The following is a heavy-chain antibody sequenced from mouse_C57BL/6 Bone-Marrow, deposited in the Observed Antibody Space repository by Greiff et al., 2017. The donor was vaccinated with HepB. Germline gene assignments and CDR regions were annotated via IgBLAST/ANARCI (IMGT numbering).Heavy chain of an antibody. D-gene: IGHD1-1*02. CDR3: ARGVATDY. J-gene: IGHJ2*01. Sequence: VHLVESGAELARPGASVKMSCKASGYTFTSYTMHWVKQRPGQGLEWIGYINPSSGYTKYNQKFKDKATLTADKSSSTAYMQLSSLTSEDSAVYYCARGVATDYWGQGTTLTVSS. CDR1: GYTFTSYT. CDR2: INPSSGYT. V-gene: IGHV1-4*01.